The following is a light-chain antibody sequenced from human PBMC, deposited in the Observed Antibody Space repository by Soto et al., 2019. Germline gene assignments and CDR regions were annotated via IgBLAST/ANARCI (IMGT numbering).Light chain of an antibody. V-gene: IGKV3-20*01. Sequence: EIILTQSPGTLSLSPGESATLSCRASESVNSNYLAWYQQKPGQAPRLLIYGASSRATGIPNRFSGSGSGTDFTLTISGLEPEDFALYYCQQVNGYPRDITFGGGTRVEI. J-gene: IGKJ4*01. CDR3: QQVNGYPRDIT. CDR2: GAS. CDR1: ESVNSNY.